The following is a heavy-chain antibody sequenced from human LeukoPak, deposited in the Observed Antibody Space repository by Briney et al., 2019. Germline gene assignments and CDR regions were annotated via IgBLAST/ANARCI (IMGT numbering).Heavy chain of an antibody. D-gene: IGHD3-22*01. CDR1: GFTFSDYY. V-gene: IGHV3-11*04. CDR3: ARDTYYYDSSGYYNLFDY. J-gene: IGHJ4*02. CDR2: ISSSGSTI. Sequence: GGSLRLSCAASGFTFSDYYMSWIRQAPGKGLEWVSYISSSGSTIYYADSVKGRFTISRDNAKNSLYLQMNSLRAEDTAVYYCARDTYYYDSSGYYNLFDYWGQGTLVTVSS.